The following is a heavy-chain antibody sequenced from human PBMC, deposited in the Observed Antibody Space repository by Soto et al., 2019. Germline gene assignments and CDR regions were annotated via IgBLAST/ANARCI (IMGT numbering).Heavy chain of an antibody. CDR2: IDCDSGDI. D-gene: IGHD3-10*01. CDR1: FDDYT. J-gene: IGHJ4*02. Sequence: FDDYTKHWVRQVQGNGLECVSGIDCDSGDIGYADSVKVRFTISRDNANNSLYLHMNSLKTEDTALYYWAKDTAPGVYDAHWHLDYWGQGTPVTFS. CDR3: AKDTAPGVYDAHWHLDY. V-gene: IGHV3-9*01.